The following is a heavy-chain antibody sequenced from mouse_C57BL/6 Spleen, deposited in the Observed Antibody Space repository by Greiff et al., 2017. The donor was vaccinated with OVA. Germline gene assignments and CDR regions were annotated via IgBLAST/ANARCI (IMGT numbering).Heavy chain of an antibody. CDR3: GGSGWLLREDY. Sequence: VKLQQSGAELARPGASVKLSCKASGYTFTSYGISWVKQRTGQGLEWIGEIYPRSGNTYYNEKFKGKATLTADKSSSTAYMELRSLTSEDSAVYFCGGSGWLLREDYWGQGTTLTVSS. CDR1: GYTFTSYG. CDR2: IYPRSGNT. V-gene: IGHV1-81*01. J-gene: IGHJ2*01. D-gene: IGHD2-3*01.